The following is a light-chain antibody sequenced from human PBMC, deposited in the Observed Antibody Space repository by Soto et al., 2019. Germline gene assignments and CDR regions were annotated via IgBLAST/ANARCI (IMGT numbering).Light chain of an antibody. Sequence: QSVRTQPASVSGSPGQSITISCTGTTSDVGSYSLVSWYQQHPGKAPKLMIYEGTKRPSGVSNRFSGSKSGNTASLTISGLQAEDEADYYCCSYAGSATYVFGTGTKV. V-gene: IGLV2-23*01. CDR1: TSDVGSYSL. CDR3: CSYAGSATYV. CDR2: EGT. J-gene: IGLJ1*01.